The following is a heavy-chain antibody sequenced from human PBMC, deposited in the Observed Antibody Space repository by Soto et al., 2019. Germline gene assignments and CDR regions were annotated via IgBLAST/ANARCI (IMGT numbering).Heavy chain of an antibody. V-gene: IGHV3-23*01. CDR2: ISGMEDRT. J-gene: IGHJ4*02. CDR3: AKTYTGG. Sequence: LQSGGGIAQPGGSLRLSCTASGFNLRDQALSWVRQVPGGGLEWVSGISGMEDRTNYADFVKGRFFISKDRAKNTLNLQMNGLRDDDTAVYYCAKTYTGGWGQGTQVTVSS. D-gene: IGHD3-10*01. CDR1: GFNLRDQA.